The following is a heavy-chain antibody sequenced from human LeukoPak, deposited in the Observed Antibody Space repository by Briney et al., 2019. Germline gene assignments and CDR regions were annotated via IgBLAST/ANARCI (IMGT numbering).Heavy chain of an antibody. J-gene: IGHJ4*02. CDR2: IYTSGST. CDR1: GGSISSDNIY. V-gene: IGHV4-61*02. D-gene: IGHD6-19*01. CDR3: AQSSGRRHYFDY. Sequence: SQTLSLTCTVSGGSISSDNIYWSWVRQPAGKGLEWIGRIYTSGSTNYNPSLKSRVTISVDTSKNQFSLKLSSVTAADTAVYYCAQSSGRRHYFDYWGQGTLVTVSS.